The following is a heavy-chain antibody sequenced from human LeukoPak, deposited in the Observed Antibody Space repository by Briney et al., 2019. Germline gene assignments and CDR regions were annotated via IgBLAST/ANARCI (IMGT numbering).Heavy chain of an antibody. J-gene: IGHJ4*02. CDR3: ARVLVGKVGAPAYFDY. CDR1: GYTFTSYG. CDR2: ISAYNGNT. Sequence: GASVKVSCKASGYTFTSYGISWVRQAPGQGLEWMGRISAYNGNTNYAQKLQGRVTMTTDTSTSTAYMELRSLRSDDTAVYYCARVLVGKVGAPAYFDYWGQGTLVTVSS. V-gene: IGHV1-18*01. D-gene: IGHD2-15*01.